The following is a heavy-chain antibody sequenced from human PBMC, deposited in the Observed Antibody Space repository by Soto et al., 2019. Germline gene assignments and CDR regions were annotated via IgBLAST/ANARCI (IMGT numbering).Heavy chain of an antibody. V-gene: IGHV3-53*01. J-gene: IGHJ5*02. Sequence: QPGGSLRLSCAASGFTVSSNYMSWVRQAPGKGLEWVSVIYSGGSTYYADSVKGRFTISRDNSKNTLYLQMNSLRAEDTAVYYCARAWGDYYDSSGWFDPWGQGTLVTVSS. CDR3: ARAWGDYYDSSGWFDP. CDR1: GFTVSSNY. CDR2: IYSGGST. D-gene: IGHD3-22*01.